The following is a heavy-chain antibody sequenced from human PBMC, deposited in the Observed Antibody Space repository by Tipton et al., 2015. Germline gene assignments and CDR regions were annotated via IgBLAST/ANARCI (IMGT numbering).Heavy chain of an antibody. CDR2: MFYSGSA. V-gene: IGHV4-38-2*01. D-gene: IGHD3-10*01. CDR1: AYSISTDYY. Sequence: TLSLTCAVSAYSISTDYYWGWIRQPPGKGLEWIGNMFYSGSAHYNPALKSRVTISVDTSKNQFSLTLNSVAAADTAVYYCARGLLLWFGMSDYWGRGILVTVSS. CDR3: ARGLLLWFGMSDY. J-gene: IGHJ4*02.